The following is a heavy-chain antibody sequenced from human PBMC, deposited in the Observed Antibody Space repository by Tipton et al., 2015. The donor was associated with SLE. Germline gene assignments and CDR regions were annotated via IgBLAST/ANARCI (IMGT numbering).Heavy chain of an antibody. Sequence: LSLTCAVSGGSISSGGYSWNWIRQPPGKGLEWIGYIYHSGSTSYNPSLKSRVTISVDRSKNQFSLKLSSVTAADTAVYYCATYGAFVYMDVWGKGTTVTVSS. V-gene: IGHV4-30-2*01. D-gene: IGHD4-17*01. CDR3: ATYGAFVYMDV. CDR2: IYHSGST. J-gene: IGHJ6*03. CDR1: GGSISSGGYS.